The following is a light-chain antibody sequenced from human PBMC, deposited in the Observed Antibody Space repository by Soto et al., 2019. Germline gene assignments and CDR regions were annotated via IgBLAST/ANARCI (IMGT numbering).Light chain of an antibody. CDR2: GAS. Sequence: LTQSPGTLSLYPGERATLSCRASQSVSSSYLAWYQQKPGQAPRLLIYGASSRATGIPDRFSGSGSGTDFTPTIGSLQSEDFAVYYCQQFNNWPPVTFGQGTKVDIK. V-gene: IGKV3-20*01. CDR1: QSVSSSY. CDR3: QQFNNWPPVT. J-gene: IGKJ1*01.